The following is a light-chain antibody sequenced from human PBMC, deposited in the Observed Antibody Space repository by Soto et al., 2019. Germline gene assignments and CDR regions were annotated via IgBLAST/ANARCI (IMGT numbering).Light chain of an antibody. CDR2: EVS. CDR3: SSYTSNSPVV. CDR1: THDVGGYNY. J-gene: IGLJ2*01. V-gene: IGLV2-14*01. Sequence: QSALTQPASASGSPGQSITISCTGTTHDVGGYNYVSWYQQHPGKAPKLMIYEVSNRPSGVSNRFSGSKSGNTASLTISGLQAEDEADYYCSSYTSNSPVVFGGGTKLTVL.